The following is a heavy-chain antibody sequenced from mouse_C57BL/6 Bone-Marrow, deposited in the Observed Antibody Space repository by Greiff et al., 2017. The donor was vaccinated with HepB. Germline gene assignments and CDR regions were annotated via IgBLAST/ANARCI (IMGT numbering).Heavy chain of an antibody. CDR3: ARHGNYVYYAMDY. CDR1: GFTFSSYG. D-gene: IGHD2-1*01. J-gene: IGHJ4*01. Sequence: EVKLMESGGGLVKPGGSLKLSCAASGFTFSSYGMSWVRQTPDKRLEWVATISSGGSYTYYPDSVKGRFTISRDNAKNTLYLQMSSLKSEDTAMYYCARHGNYVYYAMDYWGQGTSVTVSS. V-gene: IGHV5-6*03. CDR2: ISSGGSYT.